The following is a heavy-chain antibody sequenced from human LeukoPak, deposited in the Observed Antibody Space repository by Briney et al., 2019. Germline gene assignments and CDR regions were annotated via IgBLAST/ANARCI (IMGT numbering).Heavy chain of an antibody. CDR1: GFTISGHA. Sequence: PGGSLRLSCVASGFTISGHAMSWVRQAPAKGLEWVAITVAGYTEIHYADSVRGRFNISRDDSSNTLSLQMNSLRADDTGTYFCVKDFCRGGNCPFPFFDYWGQGTLVTVSS. CDR3: VKDFCRGGNCPFPFFDY. V-gene: IGHV3-23*01. CDR2: TVAGYTEI. D-gene: IGHD4-23*01. J-gene: IGHJ4*02.